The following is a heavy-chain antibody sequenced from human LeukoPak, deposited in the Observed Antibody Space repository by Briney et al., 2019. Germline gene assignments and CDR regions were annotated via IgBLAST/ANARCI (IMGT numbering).Heavy chain of an antibody. J-gene: IGHJ4*02. CDR2: IYYSGST. CDR3: ARHLRLGATNGFDY. CDR1: GGSISSSSYY. D-gene: IGHD1-26*01. Sequence: SETLSLTCTVSGGSISSSSYYWGWIRQPPGKGLEWIGSIYYSGSTYYNPSLKSRVTISVDTSKNQFSLKLSSVTAAGTAVYYCARHLRLGATNGFDYWGQGTLVTVSS. V-gene: IGHV4-39*01.